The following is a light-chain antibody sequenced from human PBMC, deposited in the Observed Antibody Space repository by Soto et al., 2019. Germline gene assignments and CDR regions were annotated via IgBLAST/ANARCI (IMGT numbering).Light chain of an antibody. Sequence: TQSPSVLSASVGDRVTITCRASQGINTFLAWYQQRPGQAPRLLIYAASTRATGIPARFSGRGSGTEFTLTISSLQSEDFALYFCQQYNNWPLYSFGQGTKLEIK. CDR2: AAS. CDR3: QQYNNWPLYS. J-gene: IGKJ2*01. CDR1: QGINTF. V-gene: IGKV3-15*01.